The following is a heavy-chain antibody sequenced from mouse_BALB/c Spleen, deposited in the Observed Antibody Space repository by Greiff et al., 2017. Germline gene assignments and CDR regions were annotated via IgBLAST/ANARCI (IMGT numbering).Heavy chain of an antibody. V-gene: IGHV1-5*01. J-gene: IGHJ4*01. CDR1: GYTFTSYW. Sequence: VQLKESGTVLARPGASVKMSCKASGYTFTSYWMHWVKQRPGQGLEWIGAIYPGNSDTSYNQKFKGKAKLTAVTSTSTAYMELSSLTNEDSAVYYCTKPPYGNFPYYAMDYWGQGTSVTVSS. CDR2: IYPGNSDT. CDR3: TKPPYGNFPYYAMDY. D-gene: IGHD2-10*02.